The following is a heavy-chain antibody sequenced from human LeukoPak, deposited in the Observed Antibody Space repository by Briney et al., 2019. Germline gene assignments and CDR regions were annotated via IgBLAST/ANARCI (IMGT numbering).Heavy chain of an antibody. V-gene: IGHV4-39*07. CDR2: IYYSGST. CDR3: ARAEGAVSLFYFDY. CDR1: GGSISSSSYY. J-gene: IGHJ4*02. Sequence: SETLSLTCTVSGGSISSSSYYWGWIRQPPGKGLEWIGSIYYSGSTYYNPSLKSRVTISVDTSKNQFSLRLSSVTAADTAVYYCARAEGAVSLFYFDYWGQGTLVTVSS. D-gene: IGHD1-26*01.